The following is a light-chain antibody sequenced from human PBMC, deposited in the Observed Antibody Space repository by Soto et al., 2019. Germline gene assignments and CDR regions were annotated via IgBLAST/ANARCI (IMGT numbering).Light chain of an antibody. Sequence: EIVLTQSPGTLSLYPGERATLSCRASQSVSSSYLAWYQQKPGQAPRLLIYGASSRATGIPDRFSGSGSGTEFTLTISSLQSEDFALYYCQQYDNWPPITFGQGTLLEIK. CDR3: QQYDNWPPIT. J-gene: IGKJ5*01. V-gene: IGKV3-20*01. CDR2: GAS. CDR1: QSVSSSY.